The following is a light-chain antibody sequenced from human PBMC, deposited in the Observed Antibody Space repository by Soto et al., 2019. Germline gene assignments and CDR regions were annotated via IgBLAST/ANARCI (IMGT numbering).Light chain of an antibody. V-gene: IGLV2-14*03. J-gene: IGLJ3*02. CDR1: SSDVGGYNY. CDR3: SSYAGSSTWV. CDR2: DVS. Sequence: QSALTQPASVSGSPGQSITISCTGTSSDVGGYNYVTWYQQHPGKAPKLMIYDVSNRPSGVSNRFSGSKSGNTASLTISGLQAEDEAEYYCSSYAGSSTWVFGGGTKLTVL.